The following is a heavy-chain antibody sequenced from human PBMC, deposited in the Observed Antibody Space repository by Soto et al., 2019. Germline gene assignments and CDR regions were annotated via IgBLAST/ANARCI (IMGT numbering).Heavy chain of an antibody. J-gene: IGHJ5*02. V-gene: IGHV4-4*02. CDR3: AREFNSLPARVPNWVDP. CDR2: TYHRGTT. CDR1: GDSINNSHW. Sequence: QVQLQESGPGLVQPSGTLSLTCAVSGDSINNSHWWSWVRKTPGKGLEWIGETYHRGTTNYNTSPKTRLPIAIDKSKNQFSLKMSAVTAADPAVYYCAREFNSLPARVPNWVDPWGEGTLGIVSS. D-gene: IGHD6-13*01.